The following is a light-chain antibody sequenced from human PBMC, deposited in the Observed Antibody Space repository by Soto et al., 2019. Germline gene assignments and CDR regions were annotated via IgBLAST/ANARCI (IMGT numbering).Light chain of an antibody. J-gene: IGKJ1*01. Sequence: DILLTQSPSTLSASVGDRVTISCRASQSINKWLAWYQHKPGKAPNLLIYEVSTLHSGVPDRFSGSGSGTDFTLTISRLEPEDFAVYYCQQYGSSPTFGQGTKVDIK. V-gene: IGKV1-5*03. CDR1: QSINKW. CDR2: EVS. CDR3: QQYGSSPT.